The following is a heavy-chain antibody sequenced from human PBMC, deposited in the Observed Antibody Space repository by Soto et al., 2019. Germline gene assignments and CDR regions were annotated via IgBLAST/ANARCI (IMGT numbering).Heavy chain of an antibody. Sequence: GESLKISCKGSGYSFTSYWIGWVRQMPGKGLEWMGIIYPGDSDTRYSPSFQGQVTISADKSISTAYLQWSSLKASDTAMYYCARILSDPSNYYYYYMDVWGKGTTVTVSS. V-gene: IGHV5-51*01. J-gene: IGHJ6*03. CDR2: IYPGDSDT. CDR3: ARILSDPSNYYYYYMDV. CDR1: GYSFTSYW.